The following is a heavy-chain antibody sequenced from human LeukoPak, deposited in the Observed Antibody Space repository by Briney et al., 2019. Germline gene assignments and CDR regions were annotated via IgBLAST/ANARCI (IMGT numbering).Heavy chain of an antibody. CDR2: ISGSGSRT. CDR3: ASPILGLGSGWYEYFQH. CDR1: GFTFSSYA. J-gene: IGHJ1*01. D-gene: IGHD6-19*01. Sequence: GGSLRLSCAASGFTFSSYAMSWVRQAPGKGLEWVSSISGSGSRTYYADSVKGRFTISRDNSKNTLFLQMNSLRAEDTAVYYCASPILGLGSGWYEYFQHWGQGTLVTVSS. V-gene: IGHV3-23*01.